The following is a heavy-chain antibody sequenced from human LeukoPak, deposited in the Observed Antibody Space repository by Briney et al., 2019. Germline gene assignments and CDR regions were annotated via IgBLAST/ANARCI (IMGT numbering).Heavy chain of an antibody. CDR2: IYYSGST. CDR3: ARRGAGGWFDP. D-gene: IGHD1-26*01. CDR1: GGSISSSSXS. J-gene: IGHJ5*02. V-gene: IGHV4-39*01. Sequence: SETLSLTCTVSGGSISSSSXSWGWIRXXXXXXXEWIGSIYYSGSTYYNPSLKSRVTISVDTSKNQFSLKLSSVTAADTAVYYCARRGAGGWFDPWGQGTLVTVSS.